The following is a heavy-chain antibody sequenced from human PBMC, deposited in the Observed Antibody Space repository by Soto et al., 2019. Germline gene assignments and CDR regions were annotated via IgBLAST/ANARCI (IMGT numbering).Heavy chain of an antibody. Sequence: ASVKVSCKASGYTFTGYYMHWVRQAPGQGLEWMGWINPNSGGTNYAQKIKGWVTMTRDTSISTAYMEQSRLRSDDTAVYYCSRGRYDFWSGPILNYYYYYMDVWGKGTTVTVSS. CDR3: SRGRYDFWSGPILNYYYYYMDV. D-gene: IGHD3-3*01. CDR2: INPNSGGT. CDR1: GYTFTGYY. J-gene: IGHJ6*03. V-gene: IGHV1-2*04.